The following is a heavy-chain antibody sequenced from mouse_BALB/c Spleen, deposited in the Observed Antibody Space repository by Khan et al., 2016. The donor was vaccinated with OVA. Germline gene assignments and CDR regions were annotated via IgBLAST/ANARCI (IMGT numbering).Heavy chain of an antibody. CDR2: FYPGGGFT. CDR1: GYTFTNYW. CDR3: ARWATWYFDV. D-gene: IGHD3-1*01. Sequence: VQLQQSGPELVRPGTSVKISCKASGYTFTNYWLGWVKQRPGHGLDWIGDFYPGGGFTNSNEKFKGKATLTADTSSSSAYMPLFSLTSEDSAGYVCARWATWYFDVWGAGTTVTVSS. V-gene: IGHV1-63*02. J-gene: IGHJ1*01.